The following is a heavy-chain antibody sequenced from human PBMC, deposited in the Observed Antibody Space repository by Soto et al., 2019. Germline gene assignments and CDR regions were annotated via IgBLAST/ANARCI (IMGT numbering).Heavy chain of an antibody. V-gene: IGHV1-46*03. CDR3: ARYPMTTVSFDY. D-gene: IGHD4-17*01. CDR2: INPKSGSA. J-gene: IGHJ4*02. CDR1: GYTFTDYH. Sequence: ASGKVSCKASGYTFTDYHIHWVRQAPGQGLEWMGIINPKSGSASYAHIFQGRVTMTRDTSTSTVYLELNSLRSEDTAVYYCARYPMTTVSFDYWGQGTLVTAPQ.